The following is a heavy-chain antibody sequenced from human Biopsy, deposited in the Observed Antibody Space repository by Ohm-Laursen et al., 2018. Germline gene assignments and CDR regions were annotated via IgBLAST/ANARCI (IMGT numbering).Heavy chain of an antibody. CDR2: IFYRGST. J-gene: IGHJ5*02. D-gene: IGHD3-22*01. CDR1: GGSISNNNYY. Sequence: SDTLSLTCTVSGGSISNNNYYWGWIRQPPGKGLVWIGSIFYRGSTNYKPSLKSRVNISVDTSKNQFSLKLNSVTAADTAVYYCARDYDTSGYYYVSWGQGTLVTVSS. V-gene: IGHV4-39*01. CDR3: ARDYDTSGYYYVS.